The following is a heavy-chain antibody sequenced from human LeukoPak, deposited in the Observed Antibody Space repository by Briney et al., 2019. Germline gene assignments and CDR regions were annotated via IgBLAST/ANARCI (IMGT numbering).Heavy chain of an antibody. D-gene: IGHD2-2*01. CDR1: GGPISSGSYY. CDR3: AREPYCSSPSCRGGCFDY. J-gene: IGHJ4*02. Sequence: SETLSLTCTVSGGPISSGSYYWGWIRQPPGKGLEWIGSIYYSGSTYYNASLKSRVTISVDTSENRFSLELTSVTAADTAVYYCAREPYCSSPSCRGGCFDYWGQGALVTVSS. V-gene: IGHV4-39*02. CDR2: IYYSGST.